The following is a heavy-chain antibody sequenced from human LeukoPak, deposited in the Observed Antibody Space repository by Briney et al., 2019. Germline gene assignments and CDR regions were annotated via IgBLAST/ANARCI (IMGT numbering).Heavy chain of an antibody. CDR3: ARVGYYDSSGYYADYYYYDMDV. CDR1: GGTFSSYA. J-gene: IGHJ6*02. V-gene: IGHV1-69*13. CDR2: IIPIFGTA. Sequence: SVKVSCKASGGTFSSYAISWVRQAPGQGLEWMGGIIPIFGTANYAQKFQGRVTITADESTSTAYMELSSLRSEDTAVYYCARVGYYDSSGYYADYYYYDMDVWGQGTTVTVSS. D-gene: IGHD3-22*01.